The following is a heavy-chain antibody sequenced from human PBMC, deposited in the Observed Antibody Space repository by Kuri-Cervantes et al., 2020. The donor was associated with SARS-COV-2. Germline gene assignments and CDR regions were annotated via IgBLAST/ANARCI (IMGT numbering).Heavy chain of an antibody. Sequence: TFSDYGMTWVRQPPGKGLEWVGYIYYNGSTYYNPSLRSRVIVSVDRSKNQFSLNLNSVTAADTALYYCARGAIDWGQGTLVTVSS. CDR2: IYYNGST. CDR1: TFSDYG. CDR3: ARGAID. V-gene: IGHV4-30-4*08. D-gene: IGHD2/OR15-2a*01. J-gene: IGHJ4*02.